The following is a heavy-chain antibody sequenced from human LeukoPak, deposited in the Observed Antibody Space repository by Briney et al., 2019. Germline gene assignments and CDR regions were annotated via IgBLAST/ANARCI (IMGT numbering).Heavy chain of an antibody. V-gene: IGHV3-53*01. CDR2: IYSGGST. CDR3: ARSGSTYCSTTSCYWVY. CDR1: GFTVSSKY. D-gene: IGHD2-2*01. J-gene: IGHJ4*02. Sequence: GGSLRLSCAASGFTVSSKYMSWVRQAPGKGLEWVSVIYSGGSTYYADCVKGRFTISRDNSKNTLYLQMNSLRAEDTAVYYCARSGSTYCSTTSCYWVYWGQGTRVTVSS.